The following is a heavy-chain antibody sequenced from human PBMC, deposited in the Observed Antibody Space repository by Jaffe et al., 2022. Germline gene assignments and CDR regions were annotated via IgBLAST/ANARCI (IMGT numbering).Heavy chain of an antibody. CDR1: GFTFSDYY. CDR2: ISSSGSTI. V-gene: IGHV3-11*01. CDR3: ARGGNNVLLWFRDPKGAFDI. Sequence: QVQLVESGGGLVKPGGSLRLSCAASGFTFSDYYMSWIRQAPGKGLEWVSYISSSGSTIYYADSVKGRFTISRDNAKNSLYLQMNSLRAEDTAVYYCARGGNNVLLWFRDPKGAFDIWGQGTMVTVSS. J-gene: IGHJ3*02. D-gene: IGHD3-10*01.